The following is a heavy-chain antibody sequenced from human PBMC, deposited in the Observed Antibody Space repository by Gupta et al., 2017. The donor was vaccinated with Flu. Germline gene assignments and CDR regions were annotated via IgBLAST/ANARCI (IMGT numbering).Heavy chain of an antibody. V-gene: IGHV3-15*01. CDR2: IKSKTDGGTT. J-gene: IGHJ4*02. Sequence: NAWMSWVRQAPGKGLEWVGSIKSKTDGGTTDYAAPVKGRFTISRDDSKNTLYLKMNSLKTEDTAVYYCTTRYSSSGLFDYWGQGTMVTVSS. CDR3: TTRYSSSGLFDY. D-gene: IGHD6-6*01. CDR1: NAW.